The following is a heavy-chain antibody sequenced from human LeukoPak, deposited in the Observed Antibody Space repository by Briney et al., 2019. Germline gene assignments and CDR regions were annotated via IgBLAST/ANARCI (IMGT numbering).Heavy chain of an antibody. Sequence: GGSLRLSCAASGFTFSSYGMHWVRQAPGKGLEWVAVIWYDGSNKYYADSVKGRFTISRDNSKNTLYLQMNSLRAEDTAVYYCAREEEWYASGTYYKGFDSWGQGTLVTVSS. CDR2: IWYDGSNK. D-gene: IGHD3-10*01. J-gene: IGHJ4*02. V-gene: IGHV3-33*01. CDR3: AREEEWYASGTYYKGFDS. CDR1: GFTFSSYG.